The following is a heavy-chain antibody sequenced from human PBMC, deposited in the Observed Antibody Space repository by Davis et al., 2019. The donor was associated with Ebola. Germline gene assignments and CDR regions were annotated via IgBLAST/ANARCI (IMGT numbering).Heavy chain of an antibody. D-gene: IGHD3-10*01. CDR2: INWNGGST. CDR3: ARVFVPTGWYDP. CDR1: GFTFSSYW. V-gene: IGHV3-20*04. J-gene: IGHJ5*02. Sequence: PGGSLRLSCAASGFTFSSYWMSWVRQAPGKGLEWVSGINWNGGSTGYADSVKGRFTISRDNAKNSLYLQMNSLRAEDTALYYCARVFVPTGWYDPWGQGTLVTVSS.